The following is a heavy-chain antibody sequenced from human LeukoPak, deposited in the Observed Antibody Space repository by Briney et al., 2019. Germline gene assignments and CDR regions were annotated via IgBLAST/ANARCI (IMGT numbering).Heavy chain of an antibody. V-gene: IGHV3-7*01. D-gene: IGHD1-26*01. CDR3: ARWEARDTWVYDY. Sequence: TGGSLRLSCAASGFTLSNYWMSWVRQAPGKGLEWVANIKQDGSKLSYVDSVKGRFTVSRDNAKNSLYLQMNSLRAEDTAVYYCARWEARDTWVYDYWGQGTLATVSS. CDR1: GFTLSNYW. J-gene: IGHJ4*02. CDR2: IKQDGSKL.